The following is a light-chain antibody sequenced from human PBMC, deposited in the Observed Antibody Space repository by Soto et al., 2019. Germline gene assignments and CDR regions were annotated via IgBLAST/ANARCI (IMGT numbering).Light chain of an antibody. CDR3: SSYTSSSTVF. Sequence: QSALTQPASVSGSPGQSITISCTGTSSDVGGYNYVSWYQQHPGKAPKLMIYDVSNRPSGVSNRFSGSKSGNTASLTISGLQAEDEAYYYCSSYTSSSTVFFGGGTKLTVL. CDR2: DVS. CDR1: SSDVGGYNY. V-gene: IGLV2-14*01. J-gene: IGLJ2*01.